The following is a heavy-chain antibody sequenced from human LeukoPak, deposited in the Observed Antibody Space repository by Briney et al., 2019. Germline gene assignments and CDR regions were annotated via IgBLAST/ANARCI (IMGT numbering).Heavy chain of an antibody. Sequence: GASVKVSCKASGYTFTGYYIHWVRQAPGQGLECVGWINPNSGGTNYAQKFQGRVTMTRDTSISTAYMELSRLRSDDTAVYYCARGGSGSYFSWLDPLGQGTLVTVSS. V-gene: IGHV1-2*02. CDR1: GYTFTGYY. D-gene: IGHD3-10*01. CDR3: ARGGSGSYFSWLDP. CDR2: INPNSGGT. J-gene: IGHJ5*02.